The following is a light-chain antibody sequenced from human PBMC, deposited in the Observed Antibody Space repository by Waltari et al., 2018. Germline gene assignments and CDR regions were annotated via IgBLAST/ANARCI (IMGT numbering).Light chain of an antibody. CDR2: DVA. CDR3: ASYTSTNTVI. Sequence: QSALTQPASVSASPGQSTTISCPGTSSDIGGYHYFSWYQQHPGKVPKLMIYDVARWPSGVSNRFSGSKSGNTASLTISGLQAEDEADYYCASYTSTNTVIFGGGTKVTVL. J-gene: IGLJ2*01. CDR1: SSDIGGYHY. V-gene: IGLV2-14*03.